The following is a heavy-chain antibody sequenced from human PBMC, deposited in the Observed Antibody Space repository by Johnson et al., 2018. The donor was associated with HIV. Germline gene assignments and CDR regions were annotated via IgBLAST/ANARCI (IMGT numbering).Heavy chain of an antibody. CDR3: ASGYNFGCGRPDSFDV. CDR2: IYGGGTT. D-gene: IGHD3-3*01. J-gene: IGHJ3*01. Sequence: VQLVESGGGLVQPGGSLRLSCAGTGFTVSSNYMYWVRQAPGKGLECVSVIYGGGTTYYADSVKGRFTISRDNSKNTLYLQLNSLATEDTAVYYCASGYNFGCGRPDSFDVWGQWTTVTVSS. V-gene: IGHV3-66*02. CDR1: GFTVSSNY.